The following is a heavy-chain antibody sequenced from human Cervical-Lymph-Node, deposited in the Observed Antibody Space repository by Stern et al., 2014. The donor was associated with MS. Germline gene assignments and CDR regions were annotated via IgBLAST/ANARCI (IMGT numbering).Heavy chain of an antibody. CDR3: ARTRSKFDGFDP. V-gene: IGHV1-69*01. Sequence: QVQLGQSGAEVKQPGSSVKVSCKASGGSFSSYAISWVRQAPGQGLEWMGGILPFLDTPKYAQKFQGRVTITADESTSTAYMELSGLRSGDTAVYYCARTRSKFDGFDPWGQGTLVTVSS. D-gene: IGHD3-10*02. CDR1: GGSFSSYA. J-gene: IGHJ5*02. CDR2: ILPFLDTP.